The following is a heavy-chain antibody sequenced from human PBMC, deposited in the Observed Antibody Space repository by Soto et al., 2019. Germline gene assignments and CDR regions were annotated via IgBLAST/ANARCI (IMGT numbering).Heavy chain of an antibody. CDR2: INHSGST. Sequence: SETLSLTCAVYGGSFSGYYWSWIRQPPGKGLEWIGEINHSGSTNYNPSLKSRVTISVDTSKNQFSLKLSSVTAADTAVYYCARGPAVLRFLEVLPYYYYGMDVWGQGTTVTVSS. D-gene: IGHD3-3*01. CDR3: ARGPAVLRFLEVLPYYYYGMDV. CDR1: GGSFSGYY. J-gene: IGHJ6*02. V-gene: IGHV4-34*01.